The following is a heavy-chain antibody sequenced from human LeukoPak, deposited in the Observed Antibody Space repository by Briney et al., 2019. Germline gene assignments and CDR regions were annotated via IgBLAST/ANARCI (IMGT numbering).Heavy chain of an antibody. D-gene: IGHD3-10*01. V-gene: IGHV4-59*02. CDR2: IYYSGST. CDR1: GGSVSSYY. CDR3: ARGGYYGSGNDFRFDP. J-gene: IGHJ5*02. Sequence: SETLSLTCTVSGGSVSSYYWSWIRQPPGKGLEWIGYIYYSGSTNYKPSVKSRVTISVDTSKNQFSLKLSSVTAADTAVYYCARGGYYGSGNDFRFDPWGQGTLVTVSS.